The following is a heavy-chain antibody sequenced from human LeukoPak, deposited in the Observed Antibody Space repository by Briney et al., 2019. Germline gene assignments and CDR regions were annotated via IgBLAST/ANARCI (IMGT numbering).Heavy chain of an antibody. CDR1: GFTFSSYN. D-gene: IGHD6-13*01. CDR2: ISSSSSYI. V-gene: IGHV3-21*01. CDR3: ARGLAAAGRGGVFDY. J-gene: IGHJ4*02. Sequence: KAGGSLRLSCAASGFTFSSYNMNWVRQAPGKELEWVSSISSSSSYIYYADSVKGRFTISRDNAKNSLYLQMNSLRAEDTTVYYCARGLAAAGRGGVFDYWGQGTLVTVSS.